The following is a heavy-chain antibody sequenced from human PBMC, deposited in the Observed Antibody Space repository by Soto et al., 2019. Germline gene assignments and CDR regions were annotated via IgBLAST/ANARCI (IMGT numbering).Heavy chain of an antibody. CDR2: INTDASDT. V-gene: IGHV3-74*01. CDR3: ARTGYYYDNKGYDFDY. J-gene: IGHJ4*02. CDR1: GFTFSSYW. Sequence: GGSLRLSCTASGFTFSSYWMHWVRQAPGTGLIWVSRINTDASDTTYADSVRGRFTISRDNAKNTLYLQMNSLRAEDTAVYYCARTGYYYDNKGYDFDYWGQGTLVTVSS. D-gene: IGHD3-22*01.